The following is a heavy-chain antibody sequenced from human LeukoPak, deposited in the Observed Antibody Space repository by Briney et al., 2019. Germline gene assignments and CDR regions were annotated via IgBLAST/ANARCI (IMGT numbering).Heavy chain of an antibody. CDR2: ISWNSGSI. CDR3: AKTRSGSRQYYFDY. Sequence: HPGRSLRLSCAASGFTFDDYAMHWVRQAPGKGLEWVSGISWNSGSIGYADSVKGRFTISRDNAKNSLYLQMNSLRAEDTALYYCAKTRSGSRQYYFDYWGQGTLVTVSS. CDR1: GFTFDDYA. V-gene: IGHV3-9*01. D-gene: IGHD3-10*01. J-gene: IGHJ4*02.